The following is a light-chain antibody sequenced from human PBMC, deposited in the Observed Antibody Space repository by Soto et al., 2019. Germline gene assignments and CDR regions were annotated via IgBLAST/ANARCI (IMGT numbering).Light chain of an antibody. CDR2: DAS. CDR3: QQYYSYSLT. V-gene: IGKV1-5*01. J-gene: IGKJ4*01. CDR1: QSISSW. Sequence: DIQMTQSPSTLSASVGDRVTITCRASQSISSWLAWYQQKPGKAPKLLIYDASSLESGVPSRFSGSGSGTEFTLTISSLQPDDFATYYCQQYYSYSLTVGGGTKVDSK.